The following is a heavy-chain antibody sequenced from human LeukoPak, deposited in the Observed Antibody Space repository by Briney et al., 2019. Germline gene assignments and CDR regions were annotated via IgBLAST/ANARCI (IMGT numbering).Heavy chain of an antibody. CDR1: GFTFSSYA. J-gene: IGHJ4*02. V-gene: IGHV3-23*01. CDR2: ISGNGDNT. Sequence: GGSLRLSCAASGFTFSSYAMSWVRQAPGKGLEWVSGISGNGDNTYCADSVKGRFTIYRDNSKSRLSLQMNSLRAEDTAVYYCAKTLSSGWSGKYYFDYWGQGTLVSVSS. D-gene: IGHD6-19*01. CDR3: AKTLSSGWSGKYYFDY.